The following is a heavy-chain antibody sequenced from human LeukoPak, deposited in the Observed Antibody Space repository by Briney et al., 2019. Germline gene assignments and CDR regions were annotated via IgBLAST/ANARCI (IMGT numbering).Heavy chain of an antibody. V-gene: IGHV3-48*04. J-gene: IGHJ4*02. CDR2: ISSSSSTI. Sequence: GGSLRLSCAASGFTFSSYSMNWVRQAPGKGLEWVSYISSSSSTIYYADSVKGRFTISRVNAKNSLYLQLNSLRAEDTAVYYCASSFIVARYYFDYWGQGTLVTVSS. D-gene: IGHD5-12*01. CDR1: GFTFSSYS. CDR3: ASSFIVARYYFDY.